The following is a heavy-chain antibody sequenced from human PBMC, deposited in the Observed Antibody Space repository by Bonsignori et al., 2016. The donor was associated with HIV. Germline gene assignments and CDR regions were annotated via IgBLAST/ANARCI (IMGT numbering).Heavy chain of an antibody. CDR1: GFIFRSYG. Sequence: QVQLVESGGGVVQPGRSLRLSCAASGFIFRSYGMYWVRQAPGKGLERVAVISYDGSKKYYVDSVKGRFTISRDNSKNTLYLQMNSLRAEDTAVYYCANIEPLDYGDYPSDYWGQGTLVTVSS. CDR3: ANIEPLDYGDYPSDY. D-gene: IGHD4-17*01. V-gene: IGHV3-30*18. J-gene: IGHJ4*02. CDR2: ISYDGSKK.